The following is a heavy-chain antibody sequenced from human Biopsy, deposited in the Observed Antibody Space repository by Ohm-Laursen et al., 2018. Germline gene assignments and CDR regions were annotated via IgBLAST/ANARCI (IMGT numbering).Heavy chain of an antibody. CDR2: INPHSGTT. CDR1: GYTFTGQY. Sequence: ESLRISCKASGYTFTGQYLHWVRQVPGQGLEWMGWINPHSGTTKFAQDFQGRVTMTRDTSITTAYMELRRLRSDDTAVYYCAKGQDLRGGAEYFQHWGQGALVTVSS. D-gene: IGHD2-15*01. CDR3: AKGQDLRGGAEYFQH. V-gene: IGHV1-2*02. J-gene: IGHJ1*01.